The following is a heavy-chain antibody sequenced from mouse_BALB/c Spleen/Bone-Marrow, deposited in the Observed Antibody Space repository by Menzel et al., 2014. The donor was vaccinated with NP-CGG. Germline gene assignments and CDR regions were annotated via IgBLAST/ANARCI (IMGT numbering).Heavy chain of an antibody. J-gene: IGHJ4*01. D-gene: IGHD2-2*01. CDR1: GDSITSGY. CDR2: ISYSGST. V-gene: IGHV3-8*02. Sequence: EVKVVESGPSLVKPSQTLSLSCSVTGDSITSGYWNWIRKFPGNKLEYMGYISYSGSTYYNPSLKSRISITRDTSKNQYYLQLKSVTTEDTATYYCARFGYDYALDYWGQGTSVTVSS. CDR3: ARFGYDYALDY.